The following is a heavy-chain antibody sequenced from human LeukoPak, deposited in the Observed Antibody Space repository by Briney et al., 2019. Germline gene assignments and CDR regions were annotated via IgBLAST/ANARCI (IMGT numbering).Heavy chain of an antibody. D-gene: IGHD3-22*01. CDR2: ISSSGSTI. CDR1: GFTFSDYY. V-gene: IGHV3-11*04. Sequence: GGSLRLSCAASGFTFSDYYMSWIRQAPGKGLEWVSYISSSGSTIYYADSVKGRFTISRDNAKNSLYLQMNSLRAEDTAVYYCARSLLYDSSGYYYASAVFYFDYWGQGTLVTVSS. CDR3: ARSLLYDSSGYYYASAVFYFDY. J-gene: IGHJ4*02.